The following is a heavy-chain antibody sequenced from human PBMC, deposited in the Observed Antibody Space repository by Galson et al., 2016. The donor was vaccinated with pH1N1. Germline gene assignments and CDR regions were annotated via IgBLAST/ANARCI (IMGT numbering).Heavy chain of an antibody. CDR2: VNPSGST. J-gene: IGHJ4*02. V-gene: IGHV4-34*01. D-gene: IGHD3-10*01. Sequence: SETLSLTCTVYGGSFSDYYWSWIRQPPGKGLEWIGEVNPSGSTIYNPSLNSRVIISADTSRNQFSLKLTSVTAADTAVYFCASFAFVGKLGDWGQGTQVTVSS. CDR1: GGSFSDYY. CDR3: ASFAFVGKLGD.